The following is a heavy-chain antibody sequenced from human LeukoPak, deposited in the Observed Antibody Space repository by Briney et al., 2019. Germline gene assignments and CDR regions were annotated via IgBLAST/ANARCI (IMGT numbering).Heavy chain of an antibody. J-gene: IGHJ4*02. CDR1: GYTFTSYG. CDR3: ARGGLTDYFTVTTSGVYYFDY. Sequence: ASVKVSCKASGYTFTSYGISWVRQAPGQGLEWMGWINTNTGNPTYVQGFTGRLVFSLDTSVSTAYLQISSLKAEDTAVYYCARGGLTDYFTVTTSGVYYFDYWGQGTLVTVSS. CDR2: INTNTGNP. D-gene: IGHD4-17*01. V-gene: IGHV7-4-1*02.